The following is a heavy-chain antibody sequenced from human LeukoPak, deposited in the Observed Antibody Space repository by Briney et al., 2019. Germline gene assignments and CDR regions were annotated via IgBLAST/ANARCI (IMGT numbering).Heavy chain of an antibody. CDR1: GGSISSGSYY. V-gene: IGHV4-61*02. D-gene: IGHD6-13*01. J-gene: IGHJ3*02. CDR3: ARDQGNSDVFDI. Sequence: PSETLSLTCTVSGGSISSGSYYWSWIRQPAGKGLEWIGRMYTSGSTNYNPSLKSRVTISVDTSKNQFSLKLSSVTAADTAVYYCARDQGNSDVFDIWGQGTMVTVSS. CDR2: MYTSGST.